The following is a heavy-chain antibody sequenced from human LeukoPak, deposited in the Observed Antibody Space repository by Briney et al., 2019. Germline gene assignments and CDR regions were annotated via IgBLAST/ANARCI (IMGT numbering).Heavy chain of an antibody. D-gene: IGHD6-6*01. Sequence: GGSLRLSCAASGFTFSNYNMNWVRQTPGKGLEWVSSISSAGSNIYYADSVKGRFTISRDNAKNSLFLQMNGLRDGDTAVYYCARADYSSSSRFDPWGQGTLVTVSS. J-gene: IGHJ5*02. V-gene: IGHV3-21*01. CDR2: ISSAGSNI. CDR3: ARADYSSSSRFDP. CDR1: GFTFSNYN.